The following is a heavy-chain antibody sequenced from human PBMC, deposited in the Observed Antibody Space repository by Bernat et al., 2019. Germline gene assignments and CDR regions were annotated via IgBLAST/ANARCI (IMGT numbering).Heavy chain of an antibody. V-gene: IGHV3-33*01. CDR2: IWYDGSNK. Sequence: QVQLVESGGGVVQPGRSLRLSCAASGFTFSSYGMHWVRQAPGKGLEWVAVIWYDGSNKYYAGSVKGRFTISRDNSKNTLYLQMNSLRAEDTAVYYWARDTYPGFDYWGQGTLVTVSS. CDR3: ARDTYPGFDY. J-gene: IGHJ4*02. CDR1: GFTFSSYG.